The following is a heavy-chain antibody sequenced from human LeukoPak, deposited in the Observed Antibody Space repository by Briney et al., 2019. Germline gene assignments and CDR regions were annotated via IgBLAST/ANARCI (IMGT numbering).Heavy chain of an antibody. D-gene: IGHD3-22*01. CDR1: GGSLSSYY. CDR2: IYYSGST. Sequence: SETLSLTCTVSGGSLSSYYWSWIRQPPGKGLEWIGYIYYSGSTNYNPSLKSRVTISVDTSKNQFSLKLSSVTAADTAVYYCARHEPYYDSSGYYLIFDYWGQGTLVTVSS. CDR3: ARHEPYYDSSGYYLIFDY. V-gene: IGHV4-59*08. J-gene: IGHJ4*02.